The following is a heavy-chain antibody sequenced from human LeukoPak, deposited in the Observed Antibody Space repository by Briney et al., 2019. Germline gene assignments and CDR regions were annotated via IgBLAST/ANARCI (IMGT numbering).Heavy chain of an antibody. V-gene: IGHV3-7*01. J-gene: IGHJ3*02. CDR3: VRDLSPVSDRNVWYDALDI. Sequence: GGSLRLSCVASGFSFTSSWMTWVRQAPGKGLEWVANIAGDESQKRYMDSVKGRFTISRDNAKNSLYLQLNSLRAEDTAIYYCVRDLSPVSDRNVWYDALDIWGQGTMVTVSS. D-gene: IGHD1-1*01. CDR1: GFSFTSSW. CDR2: IAGDESQK.